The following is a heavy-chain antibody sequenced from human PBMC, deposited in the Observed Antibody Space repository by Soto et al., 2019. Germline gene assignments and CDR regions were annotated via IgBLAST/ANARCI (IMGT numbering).Heavy chain of an antibody. D-gene: IGHD3-22*01. CDR3: ARERNYDSSGYSYYYGMDV. J-gene: IGHJ6*02. CDR1: GGSISSGGYY. CDR2: IYYSGST. V-gene: IGHV4-31*03. Sequence: SETLSLTCTASGGSISSGGYYWSWIRQHPGKGLEWIGYIYYSGSTYYNPSLKSRVTISVDTSKNQFSLKLSSVTAADTAVYYCARERNYDSSGYSYYYGMDVWGQGTTVTVSS.